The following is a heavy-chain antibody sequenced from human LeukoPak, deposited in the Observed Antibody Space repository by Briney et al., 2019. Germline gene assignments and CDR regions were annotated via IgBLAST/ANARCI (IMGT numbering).Heavy chain of an antibody. J-gene: IGHJ3*02. CDR2: IYYSGST. Sequence: SETLSLTCTVSGGSISSYYWSWIRQPPGKGLEWIGYIYYSGSTNYNPSLKSRVTISVDTSKNQFSLKLSSVTAADTAVYYCAGQILSWDAFDIWGQGTMVTVSS. D-gene: IGHD6-13*01. V-gene: IGHV4-59*01. CDR1: GGSISSYY. CDR3: AGQILSWDAFDI.